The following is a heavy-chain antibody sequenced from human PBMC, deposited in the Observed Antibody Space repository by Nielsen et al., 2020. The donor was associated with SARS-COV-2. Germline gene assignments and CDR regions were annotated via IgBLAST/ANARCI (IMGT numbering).Heavy chain of an antibody. Sequence: GESLKISCAASGFTVSSNYMSWVRQAPGKGLEWVANIKQDGSEKYYVDSVKGRFTISRDNAKNSLYLQMNSLRAEDTAVYYCARESGYDSSGFLMHSFDYWGQGTLVTVSS. V-gene: IGHV3-7*03. CDR2: IKQDGSEK. D-gene: IGHD3-22*01. CDR1: GFTVSSNY. J-gene: IGHJ4*02. CDR3: ARESGYDSSGFLMHSFDY.